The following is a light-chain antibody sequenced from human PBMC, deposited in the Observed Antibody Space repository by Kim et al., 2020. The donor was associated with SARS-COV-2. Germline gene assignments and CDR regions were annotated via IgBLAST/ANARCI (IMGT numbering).Light chain of an antibody. J-gene: IGKJ1*01. CDR1: QDISRS. CDR3: QKYDSAPWT. Sequence: AAVGDRVTITCRASQDISRSLAGYQQRPGKVPNHLIYAASTLQSGVPSRCSGSGSGTEFDLTISSRQPEDVATYYCQKYDSAPWTFGPGTKVDIK. CDR2: AAS. V-gene: IGKV1-27*01.